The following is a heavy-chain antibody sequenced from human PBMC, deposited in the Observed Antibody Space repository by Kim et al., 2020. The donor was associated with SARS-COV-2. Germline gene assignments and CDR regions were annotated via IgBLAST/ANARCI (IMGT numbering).Heavy chain of an antibody. D-gene: IGHD5-18*01. CDR2: INPNSGGT. V-gene: IGHV1-2*06. CDR3: ARNGPGPGGYSLPLHY. CDR1: GYTFTGYY. J-gene: IGHJ4*02. Sequence: ASVKVSCKASGYTFTGYYMHWVRQAPGQGLEWMGRINPNSGGTNYAQKFQGRVTMTRDTSISTAYMELSRLRSDDTAVYYCARNGPGPGGYSLPLHYWGQGTLVTVSS.